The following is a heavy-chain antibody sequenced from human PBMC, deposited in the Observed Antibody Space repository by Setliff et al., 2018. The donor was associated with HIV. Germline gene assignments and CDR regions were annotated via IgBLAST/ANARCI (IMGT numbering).Heavy chain of an antibody. D-gene: IGHD7-27*01. V-gene: IGHV7-4-1*02. CDR1: GGTFSSYA. CDR3: ARGLTDRGDASDI. J-gene: IGHJ3*02. Sequence: GASVKVSCKASGGTFSSYAISWVRQAPGRGLEWMGWINTNTGNPTYAPGFTGRFVFSLDTSVSTAYLQISSLKAEDTAVYYCARGLTDRGDASDIWGQGTMVTVSS. CDR2: INTNTGNP.